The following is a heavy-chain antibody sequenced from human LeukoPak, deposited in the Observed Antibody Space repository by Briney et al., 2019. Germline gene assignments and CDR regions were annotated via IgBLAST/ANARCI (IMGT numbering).Heavy chain of an antibody. CDR2: IRYDGSNK. CDR1: GFTFSSYG. V-gene: IGHV3-30*02. D-gene: IGHD6-13*01. CDR3: AKDRAVAGIKPESYYFDY. Sequence: GGSLRLSCAASGFTFSSYGMHWVRQAPGKGLEWVAFIRYDGSNKYYADSVKGRFTISRDNSKNTLYLQMNSLRAEDTAVYYCAKDRAVAGIKPESYYFDYWGQGTLVTVSS. J-gene: IGHJ4*02.